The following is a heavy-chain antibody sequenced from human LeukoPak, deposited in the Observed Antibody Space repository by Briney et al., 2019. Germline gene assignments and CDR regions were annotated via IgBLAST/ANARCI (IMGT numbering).Heavy chain of an antibody. CDR1: GFTFDDYG. Sequence: GGSLRLSCAASGFTFDDYGLSWVRQAPGKGLVWVSRINSDGSSTSYADSVKGRFTISRDNAKNTLYLQMNSLRAEDTAVYYCARAYYYDSSDLDAFDIWGQGTVVTVSS. V-gene: IGHV3-74*01. CDR3: ARAYYYDSSDLDAFDI. CDR2: INSDGSST. D-gene: IGHD3-22*01. J-gene: IGHJ3*02.